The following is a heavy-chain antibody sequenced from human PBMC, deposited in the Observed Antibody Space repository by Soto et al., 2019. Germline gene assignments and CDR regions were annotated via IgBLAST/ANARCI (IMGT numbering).Heavy chain of an antibody. CDR2: INPNSGGT. V-gene: IGHV1-2*04. D-gene: IGHD2-2*01. CDR3: AREWAFTHCSSTSCSLYYYYGMDV. CDR1: GYTFTGYY. Sequence: ASVKVSCKASGYTFTGYYMHWVRQAPGQGLEWMGWINPNSGGTNYAQKFQGWVTMTRDTSISTAYMELSRLRSDDTAVYYCAREWAFTHCSSTSCSLYYYYGMDVWGQGTTVTVSS. J-gene: IGHJ6*02.